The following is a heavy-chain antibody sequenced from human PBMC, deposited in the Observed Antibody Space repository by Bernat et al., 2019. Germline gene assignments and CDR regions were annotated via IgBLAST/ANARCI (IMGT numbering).Heavy chain of an antibody. V-gene: IGHV3-74*01. CDR3: ERDVNTVTPADLNP. CDR2: INIDGSRT. CDR1: GFTFSNYW. Sequence: EVQLVESGGGLVQPGGSLRLSCAVSGFTFSNYWMHWVRQDPGKGLVWVSRINIDGSRTDYADAVKGRFTISRDNAKKTLYLQMDSLRAEDTAIYYCERDVNTVTPADLNPWGQGTLVTVSS. D-gene: IGHD4-4*01. J-gene: IGHJ5*02.